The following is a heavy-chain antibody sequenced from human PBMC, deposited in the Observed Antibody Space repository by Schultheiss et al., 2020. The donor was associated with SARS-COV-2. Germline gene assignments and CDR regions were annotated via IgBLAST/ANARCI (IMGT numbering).Heavy chain of an antibody. V-gene: IGHV1-18*01. CDR3: AFLEFDGAFDI. D-gene: IGHD3-3*01. CDR1: GGTFSSYA. Sequence: ASVKVSCKASGGTFSSYAISWVRQAPGQGLEWMGWISAYNGNTNYAQKLQGRVTMTTDTSTSTAYMELRSLRSDDTAVYYCAFLEFDGAFDIWGQGTMVTVSS. J-gene: IGHJ3*02. CDR2: ISAYNGNT.